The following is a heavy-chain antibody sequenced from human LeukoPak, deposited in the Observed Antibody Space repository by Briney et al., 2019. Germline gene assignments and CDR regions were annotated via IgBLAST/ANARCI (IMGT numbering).Heavy chain of an antibody. CDR2: MNPNSGNT. CDR3: ARGEVAGSYSFFRFDP. J-gene: IGHJ5*02. D-gene: IGHD1-26*01. CDR1: GYTFTSYD. V-gene: IGHV1-8*01. Sequence: ASVKVSCKASGYTFTSYDINWVRQATGQGLEWMGWMNPNSGNTGYAQKFQGRVTMTRNTSISTAYMELSSLRSEDTAVYYCARGEVAGSYSFFRFDPWGQGTLVTVSS.